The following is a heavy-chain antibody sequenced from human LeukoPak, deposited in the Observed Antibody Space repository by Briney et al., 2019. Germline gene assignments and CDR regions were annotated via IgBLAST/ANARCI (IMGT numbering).Heavy chain of an antibody. CDR1: GGSFSGYY. CDR2: IYYSGST. J-gene: IGHJ3*02. CDR3: ARRPLTDRTAFDI. Sequence: SETLSLTCAVYGGSFSGYYWSWIRQPPGKGLEWIGSIYYSGSTYYNPSLKSRVTISVDTSKNQFSLKLSSVTAADTAVYYCARRPLTDRTAFDIWGQGTMVTVSS. V-gene: IGHV4-34*01. D-gene: IGHD1-14*01.